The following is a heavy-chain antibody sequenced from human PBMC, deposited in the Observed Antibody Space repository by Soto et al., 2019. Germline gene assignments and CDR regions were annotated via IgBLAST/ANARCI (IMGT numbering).Heavy chain of an antibody. CDR1: GGTFSSYA. CDR2: IIPIFGTA. Sequence: SVKVSCKASGGTFSSYAISWVRQAPGQGLEWMGGIIPIFGTANYAQKFQGRVTITADESTSTAYMELSSLRSEDTAVYYCARGRDIVVVPAATWFDPWGQGTLVTGLL. CDR3: ARGRDIVVVPAATWFDP. J-gene: IGHJ5*02. V-gene: IGHV1-69*13. D-gene: IGHD2-2*01.